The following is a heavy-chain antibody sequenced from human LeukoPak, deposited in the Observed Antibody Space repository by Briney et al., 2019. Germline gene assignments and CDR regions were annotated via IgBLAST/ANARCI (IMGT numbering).Heavy chain of an antibody. D-gene: IGHD3-10*01. CDR2: TKSNTHGGTT. Sequence: GGSLRLSCAASGFIFSSAWMTWVRQAPGKGLEWVGRTKSNTHGGTTDYAAPVKGRFTISRDDSKNTPYLQMNSLQAEDTAVYHCIGGYGSGSYSESWGQGTLVTVSS. CDR1: GFIFSSAW. J-gene: IGHJ5*02. V-gene: IGHV3-15*01. CDR3: IGGYGSGSYSES.